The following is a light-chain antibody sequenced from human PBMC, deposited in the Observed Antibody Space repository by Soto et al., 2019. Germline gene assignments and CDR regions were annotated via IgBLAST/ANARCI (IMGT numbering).Light chain of an antibody. CDR1: QSIDNL. J-gene: IGKJ1*01. V-gene: IGKV1-5*03. CDR2: KAS. Sequence: DIQMTQSPSTLSASVGDRVTMTRRSSQSIDNLLAWYQQKPGKSHKLLIYKASSLQSWVPSRFSGSGSGTKFPLTISSLQPDDFATYYCQKYNYYSRTFGQGTKVEIK. CDR3: QKYNYYSRT.